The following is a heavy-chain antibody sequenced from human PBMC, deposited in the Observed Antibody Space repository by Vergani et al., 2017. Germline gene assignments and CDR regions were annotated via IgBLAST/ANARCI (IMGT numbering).Heavy chain of an antibody. D-gene: IGHD3-10*01. CDR3: ARVYKDPTYYYGSGSYRPNYGMDV. CDR1: GGTFSSYA. J-gene: IGHJ6*02. CDR2: IIPIFGTA. V-gene: IGHV1-69*01. Sequence: QVQLVQSGAEVKKPGSSVKVSCKASGGTFSSYAISWVRQAPGQGLEWMGGIIPIFGTANYAQKFQGRVTITADESTSTAYMELSSLRSEDTAVYYCARVYKDPTYYYGSGSYRPNYGMDVWGQGTTVTVSS.